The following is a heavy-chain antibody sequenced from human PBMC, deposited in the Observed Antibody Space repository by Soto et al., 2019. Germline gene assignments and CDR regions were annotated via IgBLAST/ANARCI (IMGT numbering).Heavy chain of an antibody. V-gene: IGHV4-59*01. CDR1: GGSISSYY. CDR3: AREDVAEAGTVRLGFDP. CDR2: IYYSGST. D-gene: IGHD6-13*01. Sequence: SETLSLTCTVSGGSISSYYWSWIRQPPGKGLEWIGYIYYSGSTNYNPSLKSRVTISVDTSKNQFSRKLSSVTAADTAVYYCAREDVAEAGTVRLGFDPWGQGTLVTVSS. J-gene: IGHJ5*02.